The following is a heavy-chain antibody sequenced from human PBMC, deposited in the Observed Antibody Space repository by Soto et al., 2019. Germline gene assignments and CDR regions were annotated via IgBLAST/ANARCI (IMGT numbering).Heavy chain of an antibody. CDR3: AREERRGSHVVGFDY. CDR2: INPNGGGT. J-gene: IGHJ4*01. CDR1: GYTFTAYA. V-gene: IGHV1-2*06. Sequence: ASVKVSCKASGYTFTAYALHWVRQAPVQGLEWMGRINPNGGGTNYAQKLQGRVTMTRDTSINTAYMELSSLRSDDTAVYYCAREERRGSHVVGFDYWGHGTLVTVSS. D-gene: IGHD3-16*01.